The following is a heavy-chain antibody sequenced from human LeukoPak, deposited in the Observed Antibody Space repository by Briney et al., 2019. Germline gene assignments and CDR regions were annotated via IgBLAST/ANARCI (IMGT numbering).Heavy chain of an antibody. V-gene: IGHV4-39*01. J-gene: IGHJ4*02. Sequence: SETLSLTCSVSGASISGGIYYWGWIRPPPGKVLGWMGSIYYTGSTYDTPSLKGRVTISVDTSKNQFSLKLSSVTAADTAVYYCARRGGSGKAFDYWGQGTLVTVSS. CDR3: ARRGGSGKAFDY. CDR1: GASISGGIYY. CDR2: IYYTGST. D-gene: IGHD1-26*01.